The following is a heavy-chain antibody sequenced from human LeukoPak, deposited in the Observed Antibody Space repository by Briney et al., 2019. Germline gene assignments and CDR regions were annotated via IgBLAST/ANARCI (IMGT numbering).Heavy chain of an antibody. CDR1: GSSLTDLN. J-gene: IGHJ4*02. CDR3: ATRSGDFWSGYEN. CDR2: FDPEQGKP. D-gene: IGHD3-3*01. Sequence: ASVKVSCKVSGSSLTDLNIQWVRQAPGKGLECMGGFDPEQGKPIYAQKFQGRVTMTEETATDTAYMELTSLRSEDTALYYCATRSGDFWSGYENWGQGTLVTVSS. V-gene: IGHV1-24*01.